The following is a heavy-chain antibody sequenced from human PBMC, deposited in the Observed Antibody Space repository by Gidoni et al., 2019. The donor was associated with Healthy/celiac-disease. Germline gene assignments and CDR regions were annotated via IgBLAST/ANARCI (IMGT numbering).Heavy chain of an antibody. CDR2: INHSGST. CDR3: ARDGPGDCTNGVCYYFDY. Sequence: QVQLQQWGAGLLKPSETLSLTCAVYGGSFSGYYWSWIRQPPGKGLEWIGEINHSGSTNYNPSLKSRVTISVDTSKNQFSLKLSSVTAADTAVYYCARDGPGDCTNGVCYYFDYWGQGTLVTVSS. D-gene: IGHD2-8*01. CDR1: GGSFSGYY. V-gene: IGHV4-34*01. J-gene: IGHJ4*02.